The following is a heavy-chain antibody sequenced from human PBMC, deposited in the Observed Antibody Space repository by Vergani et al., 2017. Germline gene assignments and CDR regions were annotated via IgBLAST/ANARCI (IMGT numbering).Heavy chain of an antibody. J-gene: IGHJ6*02. D-gene: IGHD1/OR15-1a*01. Sequence: QVQLQESGPGLVKPSQTLPLTCTVSGGSISSRTSYWSWIRQPAGKGLEWIGRVYTSGSTNYNPSLKSRVTMSVDTSKNQFSLKLSSVTATDTAVYYCARGNSAYPSSGMDVWGQGTTVIVSS. CDR2: VYTSGST. V-gene: IGHV4-61*02. CDR3: ARGNSAYPSSGMDV. CDR1: GGSISSRTSY.